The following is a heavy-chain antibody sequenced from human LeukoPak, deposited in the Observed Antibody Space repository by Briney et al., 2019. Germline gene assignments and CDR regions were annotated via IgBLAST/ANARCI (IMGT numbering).Heavy chain of an antibody. CDR1: GYTFTSYY. CDR3: ARDTSPVYGSGSYDFDY. CDR2: INPSGGST. D-gene: IGHD3-10*01. V-gene: IGHV1-46*01. Sequence: ASVTVSCKASGYTFTSYYMHWVRQAPGQGLEWMGIINPSGGSTSYAQKFQGRVTMTRDTSTSTVYMELSSLRSEDTAVYYCARDTSPVYGSGSYDFDYWGQGTLVTVSS. J-gene: IGHJ4*02.